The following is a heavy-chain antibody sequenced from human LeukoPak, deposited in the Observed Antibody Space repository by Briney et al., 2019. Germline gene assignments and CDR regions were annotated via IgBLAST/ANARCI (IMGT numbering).Heavy chain of an antibody. CDR1: GGTFSSYA. D-gene: IGHD3-22*01. J-gene: IGHJ4*02. CDR3: ASEDYYDSSGYYYPFDY. V-gene: IGHV1-69*04. CDR2: IIPILGIA. Sequence: AASVKVSCKASGGTFSSYAISWVRQAPGQGLEWMGRIIPILGIANYAQKFQGRVTITADKSTSTAYTELSSLRSEDTAVYYCASEDYYDSSGYYYPFDYWGQGTLVTVSS.